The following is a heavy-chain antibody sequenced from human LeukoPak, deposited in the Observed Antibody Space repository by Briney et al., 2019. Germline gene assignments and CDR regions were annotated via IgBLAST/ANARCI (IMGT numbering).Heavy chain of an antibody. J-gene: IGHJ6*02. Sequence: PGGSLRLSCAVSGFNFNTYSMNSVRQAPGKGPEWVSSISSTSNYIYYAESVKGRFAVSRDNAKNSLYLQMNSLRADDTAVYYCARAGDILLVSYFHFYGMDVWGQGTTVIVSS. CDR2: ISSTSNYI. D-gene: IGHD7-27*01. CDR3: ARAGDILLVSYFHFYGMDV. V-gene: IGHV3-21*01. CDR1: GFNFNTYS.